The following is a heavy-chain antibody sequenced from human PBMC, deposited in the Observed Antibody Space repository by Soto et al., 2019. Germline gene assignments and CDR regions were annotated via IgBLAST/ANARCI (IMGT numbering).Heavy chain of an antibody. D-gene: IGHD2-15*01. CDR2: TYYRSKWYN. CDR1: GDSVSNNSAA. V-gene: IGHV6-1*01. CDR3: ATVSLKYCSGGSCDYYMDV. J-gene: IGHJ6*03. Sequence: PSPTLSLTCAISGDSVSNNSAAWNWIRQSPSRGLEWLGRTYYRSKWYNDYAVSVKSRITINPDTSKNQFSLQLNSVTAEDTAVYYCATVSLKYCSGGSCDYYMDVWGKGTTVTVSS.